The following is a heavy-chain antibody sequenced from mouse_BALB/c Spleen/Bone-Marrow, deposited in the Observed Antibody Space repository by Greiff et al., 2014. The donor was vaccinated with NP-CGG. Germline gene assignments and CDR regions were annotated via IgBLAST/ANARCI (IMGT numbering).Heavy chain of an antibody. V-gene: IGHV1-25*01. CDR1: GYSFTGYT. J-gene: IGHJ4*01. Sequence: EVQLQQSGAELVKPGASMKISCTASGYSFTGYTMNWVKQSHGKKLEWIGLINPYTGGTNYNQTFKGKSTLTGDKSSSAAFMELISLTSEDSAVYCCARWGYCGCAMDYWGQGTSVTVSS. CDR2: INPYTGGT. D-gene: IGHD2-3*01. CDR3: ARWGYCGCAMDY.